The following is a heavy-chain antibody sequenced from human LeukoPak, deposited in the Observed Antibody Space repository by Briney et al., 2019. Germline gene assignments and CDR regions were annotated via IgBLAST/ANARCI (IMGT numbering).Heavy chain of an antibody. Sequence: SETLSLTCTFSGGSISSNSYYWGWIHQPPGKGLEWIGSIYYSGSTYYNPSLKSRVTISVDTSKNQFSLKLSSVTAADTAVYYCARLLAAAGGRGVWAFDIWGQGTMVTVSS. V-gene: IGHV4-39*01. CDR3: ARLLAAAGGRGVWAFDI. J-gene: IGHJ3*02. CDR1: GGSISSNSYY. D-gene: IGHD6-13*01. CDR2: IYYSGST.